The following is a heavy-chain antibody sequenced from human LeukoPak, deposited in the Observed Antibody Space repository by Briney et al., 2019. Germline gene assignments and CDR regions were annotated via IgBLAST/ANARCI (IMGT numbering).Heavy chain of an antibody. V-gene: IGHV5-51*01. CDR1: GYSFTSYW. D-gene: IGHD2-15*01. CDR3: ARGGDQKTNIVVVVAATYDY. CDR2: IYPGDSDT. Sequence: PGESLKISCKGSGYSFTSYWIGWVRQMPGKGLEWMGIIYPGDSDTRYSPSFQGQVTISADKSISTAYLQWSSLKASDTAMYYCARGGDQKTNIVVVVAATYDYWGQGTLVTVSS. J-gene: IGHJ4*02.